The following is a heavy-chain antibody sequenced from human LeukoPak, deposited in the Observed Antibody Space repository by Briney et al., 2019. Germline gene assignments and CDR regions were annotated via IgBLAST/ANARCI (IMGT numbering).Heavy chain of an antibody. CDR1: GFTFSSYS. V-gene: IGHV3-21*01. CDR2: ISSSSSYI. Sequence: SGGSLRLSCAASGFTFSSYSMNWVRQAPGKGLEWVSSISSSSSYIYYADSVKGRFTISRDSAKNSLYLQMNSLRAEDTAVYYCARDSSGDGAFDVWGQGTMVTVSS. J-gene: IGHJ3*01. D-gene: IGHD2-15*01. CDR3: ARDSSGDGAFDV.